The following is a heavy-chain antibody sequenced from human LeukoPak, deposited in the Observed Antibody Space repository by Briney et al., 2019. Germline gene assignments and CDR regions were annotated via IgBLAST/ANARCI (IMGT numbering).Heavy chain of an antibody. CDR1: GGSISNYY. CDR2: IYYSGST. Sequence: PSETLSLTCTVSGGSISNYYWTWIRQSPGTGLEWIGYIYYSGSTNYNPSLKSRVTISVDTSKNQFSLKLSSVTAADTAVYYCARSTIAAAGTFDPWGQGTLVTVSS. CDR3: ARSTIAAAGTFDP. V-gene: IGHV4-59*01. D-gene: IGHD6-13*01. J-gene: IGHJ5*02.